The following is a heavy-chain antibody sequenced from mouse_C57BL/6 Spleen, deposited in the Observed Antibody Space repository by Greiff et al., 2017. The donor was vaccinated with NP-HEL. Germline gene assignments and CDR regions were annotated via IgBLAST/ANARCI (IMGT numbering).Heavy chain of an antibody. V-gene: IGHV5-16*01. Sequence: EVMLVESEGGLVQPGSSMKLSCTASGFTFSDYYMAWVRQVPEKGLEWVANINYDGSSTYYLDSLKSRFIISRDNAKNSLYLQMSSLKSEDTATYYCARIYDGYLYYFDYWGQGTTLTVSS. J-gene: IGHJ2*01. CDR3: ARIYDGYLYYFDY. CDR2: INYDGSST. D-gene: IGHD2-3*01. CDR1: GFTFSDYY.